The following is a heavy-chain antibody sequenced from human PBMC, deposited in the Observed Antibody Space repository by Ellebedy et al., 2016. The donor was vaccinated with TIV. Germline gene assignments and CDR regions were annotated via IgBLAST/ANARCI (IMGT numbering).Heavy chain of an antibody. D-gene: IGHD3-10*01. Sequence: MPSETLSLTCAVSGSSFSRNTYYWGWIRQPPGRGLEWIGSINYSGSTYYNLSLKSRVIISVDTSRNQISLRLSSVTAADTAVYYCARRVTVVRRYGYFDLWGRGTLVTVSS. CDR3: ARRVTVVRRYGYFDL. CDR2: INYSGST. J-gene: IGHJ2*01. V-gene: IGHV4-39*01. CDR1: GSSFSRNTYY.